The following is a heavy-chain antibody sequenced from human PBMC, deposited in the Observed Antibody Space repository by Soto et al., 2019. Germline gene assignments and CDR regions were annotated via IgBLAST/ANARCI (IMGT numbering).Heavy chain of an antibody. Sequence: EVQLLESGGGLVQPGGSLRLSCAASGFTFNDYAMTWVRQPPGKGLEWVSVISGSGGSTYYADSVKGRFTISRDNSKNTLYLQMNSLRAEDTAVYYCAKVRSYWNGYWFDPWGQGTLVTVSS. CDR1: GFTFNDYA. CDR3: AKVRSYWNGYWFDP. D-gene: IGHD1-1*01. J-gene: IGHJ5*02. V-gene: IGHV3-23*01. CDR2: ISGSGGST.